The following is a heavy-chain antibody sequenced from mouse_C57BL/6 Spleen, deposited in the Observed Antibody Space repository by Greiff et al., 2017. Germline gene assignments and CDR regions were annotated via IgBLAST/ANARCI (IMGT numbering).Heavy chain of an antibody. V-gene: IGHV1-69*01. CDR3: ARRWDYYGSSYWYFDV. D-gene: IGHD1-1*01. J-gene: IGHJ1*03. CDR2: IDPSDSYT. Sequence: QVHVKQPGAELVMPGASVKLSCKASGYTFTSYWMHWVKQRPGQGLEWIGEIDPSDSYTNYNQKFKGKSTLTVDKSSSTAYMQLSSLTSEDSAVYYCARRWDYYGSSYWYFDVWGTGTTVTVSS. CDR1: GYTFTSYW.